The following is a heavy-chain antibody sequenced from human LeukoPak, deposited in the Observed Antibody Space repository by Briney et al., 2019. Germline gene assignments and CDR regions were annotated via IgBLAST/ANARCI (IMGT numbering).Heavy chain of an antibody. CDR2: ISAYNGNT. V-gene: IGHV1-18*04. CDR3: ARDDPDYDYVWGSYRPFDY. J-gene: IGHJ4*02. Sequence: ASVKVSCKASGYTFTGYYMHWVRQAPGQGLEWMGWISAYNGNTNYAQKLQGRVTMTTDTSTSTAYMELRSLRSDDTAVYYCARDDPDYDYVWGSYRPFDYWGQGTLVTVSS. CDR1: GYTFTGYY. D-gene: IGHD3-16*02.